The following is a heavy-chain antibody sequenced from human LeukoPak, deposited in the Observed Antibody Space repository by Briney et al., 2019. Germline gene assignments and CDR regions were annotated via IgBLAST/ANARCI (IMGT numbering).Heavy chain of an antibody. CDR1: GFTFSSYA. CDR2: ISYDGSNK. Sequence: PGGSLRLSCAASGFTFSSYAMSWVRQAPGKGLEWVAVISYDGSNKYYADSVKGRFTISRDNSKNTLYLQMNSLRAEDTAVYYCARDGSGSYYYYYMDVWGKGTTVTVSS. CDR3: ARDGSGSYYYYYMDV. D-gene: IGHD3-10*01. V-gene: IGHV3-30-3*01. J-gene: IGHJ6*03.